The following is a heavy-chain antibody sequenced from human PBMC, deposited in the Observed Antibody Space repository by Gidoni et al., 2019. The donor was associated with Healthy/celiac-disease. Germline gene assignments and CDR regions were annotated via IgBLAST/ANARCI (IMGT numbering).Heavy chain of an antibody. CDR2: IYYSGST. J-gene: IGHJ4*02. V-gene: IGHV4-61*01. CDR3: ARGVGVRYFDWLGYFDY. D-gene: IGHD3-9*01. Sequence: QVQLQESGPGLVKPSETLSLTCTVSGCSVSSGSYYRSWIRPPPGKGLEWIGYIYYSGSTNYNPSLKSRVTISVDTSKNQFSLKLSSVTAADTAVYYCARGVGVRYFDWLGYFDYWGQGTLVTVSS. CDR1: GCSVSSGSYY.